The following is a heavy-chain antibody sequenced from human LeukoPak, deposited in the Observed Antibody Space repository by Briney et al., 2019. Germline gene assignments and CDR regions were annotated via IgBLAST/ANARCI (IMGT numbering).Heavy chain of an antibody. J-gene: IGHJ4*02. CDR2: ISWNRGCI. CDR1: VFSFDHYA. CDR3: SKDLSYNYESSGSFDN. Sequence: GGSLRLSCAPSVFSFDHYAMHWVRQAPADGLEWASGISWNRGCIGYAESVVGQFTISRDNANNSLYLHMNSLSSVDTTLYYLSKDLSYNYESSGSFDNWGQGALVTVSS. D-gene: IGHD3-22*01. V-gene: IGHV3-9*01.